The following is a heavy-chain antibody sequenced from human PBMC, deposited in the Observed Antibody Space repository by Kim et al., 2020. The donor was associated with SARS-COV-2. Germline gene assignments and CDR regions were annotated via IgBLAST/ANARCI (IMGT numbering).Heavy chain of an antibody. Sequence: GGSLRVSCAASGFTVSSNYMSWVRQAPGKGLEWVSVIYSGGSTDYADSVKGRFTISRDNSKNTLYLQMNSLRAEDTAVYYCARDLVVGGLDYWGQGTLVTVSS. CDR1: GFTVSSNY. CDR3: ARDLVVGGLDY. J-gene: IGHJ4*02. D-gene: IGHD2-15*01. V-gene: IGHV3-66*01. CDR2: IYSGGST.